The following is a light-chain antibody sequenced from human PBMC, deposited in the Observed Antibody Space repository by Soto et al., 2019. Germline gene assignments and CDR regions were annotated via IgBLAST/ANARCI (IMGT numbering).Light chain of an antibody. Sequence: EIVLTQSPGTLSLSPGERATLSCRASQSVSSNYLAWYQQKPGQAPRPLIYGASSRATGIPDRFSGSGAGTDFTLTISRLESEDYAVYYCQQYGRSPRTFGQVT. CDR3: QQYGRSPRT. CDR2: GAS. V-gene: IGKV3-20*01. CDR1: QSVSSNY. J-gene: IGKJ1*01.